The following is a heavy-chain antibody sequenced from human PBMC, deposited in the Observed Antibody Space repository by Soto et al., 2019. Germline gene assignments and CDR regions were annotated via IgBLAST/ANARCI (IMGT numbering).Heavy chain of an antibody. J-gene: IGHJ6*02. CDR1: GFTFSSYG. CDR2: IWYDGSNK. Sequence: GGSLRLSCAASGFTFSSYGMHWVRQAPGKGLEWVTVIWYDGSNKYYADFVKGRFTISRDNSKNTLYLQMNSLRGEDTAVYYCARARRSIEHQGMDVWAQGTTVTVSS. V-gene: IGHV3-33*01. CDR3: ARARRSIEHQGMDV. D-gene: IGHD2-2*01.